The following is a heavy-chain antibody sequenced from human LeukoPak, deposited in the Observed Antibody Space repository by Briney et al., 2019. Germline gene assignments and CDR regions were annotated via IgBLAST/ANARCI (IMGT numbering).Heavy chain of an antibody. CDR3: ARDLRGAGIRFIDY. V-gene: IGHV3-11*04. CDR2: ISNSGSTI. D-gene: IGHD3-3*02. J-gene: IGHJ4*02. CDR1: GFTLSDYY. Sequence: GGSLRLSCAASGFTLSDYYMSWIRQAPGKGLEWVSYISNSGSTIYYADSVKGRFTISRDNAKNSLYLQMNSLRAEDTAVYYCARDLRGAGIRFIDYWGQGTLVTVSS.